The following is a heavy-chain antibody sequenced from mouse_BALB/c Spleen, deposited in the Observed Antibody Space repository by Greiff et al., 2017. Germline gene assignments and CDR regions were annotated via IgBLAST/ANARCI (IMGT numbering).Heavy chain of an antibody. J-gene: IGHJ3*01. CDR3: ARDGYYYGPWFAY. V-gene: IGHV2-9*02. CDR2: IWAGGST. Sequence: QVQLKESGPGLVAPSQSLSITCTVSGFSLTSYGVHWVRQPPGKGLEWLGVIWAGGSTNYNSALMSRLSISKDNSKSQVFLKMNSLQTDDTAMYYCARDGYYYGPWFAYWGQGTLVTVSA. CDR1: GFSLTSYG. D-gene: IGHD1-1*01.